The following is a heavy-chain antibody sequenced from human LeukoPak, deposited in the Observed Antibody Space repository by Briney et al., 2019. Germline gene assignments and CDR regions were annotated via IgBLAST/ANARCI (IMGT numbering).Heavy chain of an antibody. V-gene: IGHV4-59*01. CDR2: IYYSGST. CDR3: ARGRVSSSWYTGAFDI. Sequence: SETLSLTCTVSGGSISSYYWSWIRQPPGKGLEWIGYIYYSGSTNYNPSLKSRVTISVDTSKNQFSLKLSSVTAADTAVYYCARGRVSSSWYTGAFDIWGQGTMVTVSS. CDR1: GGSISSYY. J-gene: IGHJ3*02. D-gene: IGHD6-13*01.